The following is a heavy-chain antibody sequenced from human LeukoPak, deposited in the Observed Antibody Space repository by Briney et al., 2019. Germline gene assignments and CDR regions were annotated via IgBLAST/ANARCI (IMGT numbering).Heavy chain of an antibody. J-gene: IGHJ3*02. Sequence: TLSLTCTVSGGSISSGGYYWSWIRQHPGKGLEWIGYIYYSGSTYYNPSLKSRVTISVDTSKNQFSLKLSSVTAADTAVYYCARQRKGNVLLWFGGKNNNAFDIWGQGTMVTVSS. CDR2: IYYSGST. D-gene: IGHD3-10*01. CDR1: GGSISSGGYY. V-gene: IGHV4-31*03. CDR3: ARQRKGNVLLWFGGKNNNAFDI.